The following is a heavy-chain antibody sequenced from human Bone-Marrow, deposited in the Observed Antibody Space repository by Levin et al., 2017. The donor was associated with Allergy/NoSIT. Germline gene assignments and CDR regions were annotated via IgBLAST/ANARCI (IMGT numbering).Heavy chain of an antibody. CDR1: GFTFSSYA. CDR3: ARGIVVVPAAIVYYFDY. V-gene: IGHV3-23*01. D-gene: IGHD2-2*01. Sequence: GGSLRLSCAASGFTFSSYAMSWVRQAPGKGLEWVSAISGSGGSTYYADSVKGRFTISRDNSKNTLYLQMNSLRAEDTAVYYCARGIVVVPAAIVYYFDYWGQGTLVTVSS. CDR2: ISGSGGST. J-gene: IGHJ4*02.